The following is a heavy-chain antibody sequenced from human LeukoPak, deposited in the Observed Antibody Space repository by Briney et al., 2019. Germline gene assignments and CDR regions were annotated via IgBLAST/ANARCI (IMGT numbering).Heavy chain of an antibody. CDR3: ARSVQWLPY. V-gene: IGHV3-48*03. D-gene: IGHD6-19*01. Sequence: PGGSLRLSCVASGFTFSSYEMNWLRQSPGKGLEWVSYISGSGTTMYYADSVKGRFPISRDNAKNSLYLQMNSLRAEDTAIYYCARSVQWLPYWGQGTLVTVSS. CDR2: ISGSGTTM. J-gene: IGHJ4*02. CDR1: GFTFSSYE.